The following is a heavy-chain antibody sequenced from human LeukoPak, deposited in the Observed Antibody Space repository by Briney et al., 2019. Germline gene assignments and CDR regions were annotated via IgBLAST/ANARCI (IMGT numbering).Heavy chain of an antibody. CDR3: ARDNSVGETAWWFDP. CDR1: GYTLTELS. J-gene: IGHJ5*02. Sequence: ASVKVSCKVSGYTLTELSMHWVRQAPGKGLEWMGGFDPEDGETIYAQKFQGRVTMTEDTSTDTAYMELSSLTSDDTAVYYCARDNSVGETAWWFDPWGQGTLVTVSS. CDR2: FDPEDGET. D-gene: IGHD1-26*01. V-gene: IGHV1-24*01.